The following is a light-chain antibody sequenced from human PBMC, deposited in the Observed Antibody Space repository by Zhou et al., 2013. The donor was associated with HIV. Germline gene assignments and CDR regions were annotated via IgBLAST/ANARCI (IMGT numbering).Light chain of an antibody. V-gene: IGKV1-39*01. Sequence: DIQMTQSPSSLSASVGDRVTITCQASQGISNYLNWYQQKPGKAPKLLIYDASNLETGVPSRFSGSGSGTDFTLTISSLQPEDFATYYCQQSYSTLWTFGQGTKVSIK. J-gene: IGKJ1*01. CDR2: DAS. CDR3: QQSYSTLWT. CDR1: QGISNY.